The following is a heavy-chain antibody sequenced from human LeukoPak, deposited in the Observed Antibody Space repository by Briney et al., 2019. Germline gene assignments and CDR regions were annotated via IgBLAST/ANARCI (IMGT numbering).Heavy chain of an antibody. CDR2: IWYDGSNK. CDR3: ARVGGDPRADY. CDR1: GFTFSSYG. D-gene: IGHD2-21*02. V-gene: IGHV3-33*01. Sequence: GRSLRLSCAASGFTFSSYGMHWVRQAPGKGLEWVAVIWYDGSNKYYADSVKGRFTISRDNSKNTLYLQMNSLRAEDTAVYYCARVGGDPRADYWGQGTLVTVSS. J-gene: IGHJ4*02.